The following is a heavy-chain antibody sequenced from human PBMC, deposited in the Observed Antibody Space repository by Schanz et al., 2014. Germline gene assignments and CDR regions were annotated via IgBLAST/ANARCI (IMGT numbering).Heavy chain of an antibody. V-gene: IGHV3-30*03. CDR3: ARGGAGSVLFFFDY. D-gene: IGHD3-10*01. Sequence: VQLVESGGGLVQPGGSLRLSCAVSGFTFSSYGMHWVRQAPGKGLEWVALISYDGSNKHYADSVKGRFTISRDNSKKTLYVQMNSLRAEDTAVYYCARGGAGSVLFFFDYWGQGTLVTVSS. CDR1: GFTFSSYG. J-gene: IGHJ4*02. CDR2: ISYDGSNK.